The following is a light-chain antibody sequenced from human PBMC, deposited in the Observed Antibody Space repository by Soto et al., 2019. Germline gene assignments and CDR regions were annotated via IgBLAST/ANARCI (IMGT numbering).Light chain of an antibody. CDR2: DVN. Sequence: QSALTQPASVSGSPGQSITISCTGTSSDVGGYNFVSWYQQHPGKAPKFIIYDVNKRPSGVSNRFSGSKSGNTASLTISGLQAEDEGDYYCSSYSSSSTHYVFGTGTKLTVL. V-gene: IGLV2-14*01. CDR1: SSDVGGYNF. CDR3: SSYSSSSTHYV. J-gene: IGLJ1*01.